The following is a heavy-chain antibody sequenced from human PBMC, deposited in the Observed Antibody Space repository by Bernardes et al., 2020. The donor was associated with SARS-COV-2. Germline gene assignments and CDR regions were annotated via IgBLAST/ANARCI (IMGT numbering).Heavy chain of an antibody. D-gene: IGHD3-10*01. V-gene: IGHV3-7*01. Sequence: VGSLSLSCAASGFTFSSYWMSWVRQAPGQGLEWVANIKQDGSEKYYVDSVKGRFTISRDNAKNSLYLQMNSLRAEDTAVYYCARDQGLWFGELLYDWFDPWGQGTLVTVSS. CDR1: GFTFSSYW. CDR3: ARDQGLWFGELLYDWFDP. J-gene: IGHJ5*02. CDR2: IKQDGSEK.